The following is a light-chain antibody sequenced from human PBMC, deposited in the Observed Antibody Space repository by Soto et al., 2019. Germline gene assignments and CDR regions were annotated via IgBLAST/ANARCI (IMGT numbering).Light chain of an antibody. V-gene: IGLV2-14*01. Sequence: QSALTQPASVSGSLGQSITISCTGTSSDVGAYNYVSWYQHHPGKAPRLMIYEVTNRPSGVSNRFSGSKSGNTASLTISGLQAEDEADYYCSSYTSSSTYVFGTGTKVTVL. CDR2: EVT. CDR1: SSDVGAYNY. J-gene: IGLJ1*01. CDR3: SSYTSSSTYV.